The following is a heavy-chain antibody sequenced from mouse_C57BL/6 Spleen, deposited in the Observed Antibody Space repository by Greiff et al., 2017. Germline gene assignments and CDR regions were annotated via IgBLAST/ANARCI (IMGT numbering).Heavy chain of an antibody. CDR2: IDPENGDT. Sequence: VHVKQSGAELVRPGASVKLSCTASGFNIKDDYMHWVKQRPEQGLEWIGWIDPENGDTEYASKFQGKATITADTSSNTAYLQLSSLTSEDTAVYYCTTAYSSDYYYAMDYWGQGTSVTVSS. V-gene: IGHV14-4*01. D-gene: IGHD3-2*02. J-gene: IGHJ4*01. CDR3: TTAYSSDYYYAMDY. CDR1: GFNIKDDY.